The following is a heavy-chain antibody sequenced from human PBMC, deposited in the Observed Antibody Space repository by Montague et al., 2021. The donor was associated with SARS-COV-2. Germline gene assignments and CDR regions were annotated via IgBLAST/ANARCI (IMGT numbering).Heavy chain of an antibody. D-gene: IGHD4/OR15-4a*01. V-gene: IGHV4-38-2*02. CDR2: SDHSGIT. CDR3: ARVISAVAGANFYFDY. J-gene: IGHJ4*02. Sequence: SETLSLTCTVSGGSISSGPYWGWIRQPPGKGLEWIGTSDHSGITYYSPSLKSRVTISLDTSKNQFSLNLDSVTASDTAMYYCARVISAVAGANFYFDYWGQGTLVTVPS. CDR1: GGSISSGPY.